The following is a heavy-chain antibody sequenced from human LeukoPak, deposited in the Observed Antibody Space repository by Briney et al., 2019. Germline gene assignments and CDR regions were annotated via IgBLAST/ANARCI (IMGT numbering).Heavy chain of an antibody. CDR2: IYHSGST. V-gene: IGHV4-30-2*01. CDR1: GGSISSGGYS. D-gene: IGHD6-13*01. J-gene: IGHJ4*02. CDR3: ARARGSSWYRSAWYFDY. Sequence: PSQTLSLTCAVSGGSISSGGYSWSWIRQPPGKGLEWIEYIYHSGSTYYNPSLKSRVTISVDRSKNQFSLKLSSVTAADTAVYYCARARGSSWYRSAWYFDYWGQGTLVTVSS.